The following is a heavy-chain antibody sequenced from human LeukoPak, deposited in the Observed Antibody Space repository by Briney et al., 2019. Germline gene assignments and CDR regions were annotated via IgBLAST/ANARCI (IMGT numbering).Heavy chain of an antibody. J-gene: IGHJ4*02. Sequence: PSETLSLTCDVYGGSFSDNYWSWIRQPPGMGLEWIGEINHSGITNYNPSLKSRVTISVDSSKNQFSLKLSSVTAADAAVYYCARGYGGRYSTLVGFGAFDYWGQGTLVTVSS. V-gene: IGHV4-34*01. CDR1: GGSFSDNY. CDR3: ARGYGGRYSTLVGFGAFDY. CDR2: INHSGIT. D-gene: IGHD2-8*02.